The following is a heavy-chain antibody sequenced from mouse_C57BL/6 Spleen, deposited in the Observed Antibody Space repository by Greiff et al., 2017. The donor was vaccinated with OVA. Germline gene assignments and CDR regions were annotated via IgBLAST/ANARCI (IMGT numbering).Heavy chain of an antibody. J-gene: IGHJ1*03. Sequence: QVQLQQSGAELVRPGTSVKLSCKASGYTFTSYWMHWVKQRPGQGLEWIGVIDPSDSYTNYNQKLKGKATLTVDTSSSTAFMQLSSLTSEDSAVYYCARSFTTVVRYFDVWGTGTMVTVSS. CDR1: GYTFTSYW. D-gene: IGHD1-1*01. V-gene: IGHV1-59*01. CDR2: IDPSDSYT. CDR3: ARSFTTVVRYFDV.